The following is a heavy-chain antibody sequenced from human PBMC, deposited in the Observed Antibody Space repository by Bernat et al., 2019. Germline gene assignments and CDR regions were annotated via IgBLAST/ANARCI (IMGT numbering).Heavy chain of an antibody. Sequence: QVQLQESGPGLLKPSETLSLTCTVSGDSINYYYWSWIRQPDGKGLEWIGRIYASGSTNYNPSLKSRVTMSIDTSNNQFSLNIWSVTDADTAVYYRARLYSQNWSEYYFDYWGQGILVTVSP. CDR1: GDSINYYY. CDR3: ARLYSQNWSEYYFDY. V-gene: IGHV4-4*07. J-gene: IGHJ4*02. CDR2: IYASGST. D-gene: IGHD1-1*01.